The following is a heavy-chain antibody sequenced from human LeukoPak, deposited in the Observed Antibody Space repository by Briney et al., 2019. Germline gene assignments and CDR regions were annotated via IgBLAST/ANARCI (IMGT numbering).Heavy chain of an antibody. D-gene: IGHD3-3*01. V-gene: IGHV4-31*03. CDR1: GGSISSGGYY. J-gene: IGHJ6*02. CDR2: IYYSGST. CDR3: ASSYYDFWSGYLYYYYGMDI. Sequence: SETLSLTCTVSGGSISSGGYYWSWIRQHPGKGLEWIGYIYYSGSTYYNPSLKSRVTISVDTSKNQFSLKLSSVTAADTAVYYCASSYYDFWSGYLYYYYGMDIWGQGTTVTVSS.